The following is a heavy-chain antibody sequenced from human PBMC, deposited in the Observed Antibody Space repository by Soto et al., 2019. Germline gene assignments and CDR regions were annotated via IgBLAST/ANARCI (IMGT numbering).Heavy chain of an antibody. J-gene: IGHJ4*02. V-gene: IGHV3-23*01. CDR2: ISGRGGDT. D-gene: IGHD3-10*01. CDR1: GFTFSSYV. CDR3: AKAQMARGVSPYYFDY. Sequence: GGSLRLSCAASGFTFSSYVMSWVRQAPGKGLEWVSAISGRGGDTFYADSVKGRFTISRDNPKNTLYLQMTSLRAEDTAIYYCAKAQMARGVSPYYFDYWGQGTLVTVSS.